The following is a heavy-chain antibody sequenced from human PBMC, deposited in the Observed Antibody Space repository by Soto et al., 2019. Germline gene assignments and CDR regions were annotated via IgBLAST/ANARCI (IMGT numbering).Heavy chain of an antibody. CDR2: INHSGST. CDR1: GGSFSGYY. Sequence: QVQLQQWGAGLLKPSETLSLTCAVYGGSFSGYYWCWIRQPPGKGLEWMGEINHSGSTNYNPYLXSXVXLXXDAYTHHFSPTLSSVTAADTAVYYCARGDGRNFDYWGQGTLGTLSS. J-gene: IGHJ4*02. CDR3: ARGDGRNFDY. V-gene: IGHV4-34*01.